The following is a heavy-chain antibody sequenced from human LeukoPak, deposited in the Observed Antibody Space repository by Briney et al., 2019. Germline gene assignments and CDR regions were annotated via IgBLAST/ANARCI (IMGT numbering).Heavy chain of an antibody. Sequence: GGSLRLSCAASGFTFSSYEMTWVRQAPGKGLEWVSYISSSSSTIYYADSVKGRFTISRDNAKNSLYLQMNSLRAEDTAVYYCARGRIMAYWGQGTLVTVSS. V-gene: IGHV3-48*03. CDR3: ARGRIMAY. CDR2: ISSSSSTI. CDR1: GFTFSSYE. D-gene: IGHD3-16*01. J-gene: IGHJ4*02.